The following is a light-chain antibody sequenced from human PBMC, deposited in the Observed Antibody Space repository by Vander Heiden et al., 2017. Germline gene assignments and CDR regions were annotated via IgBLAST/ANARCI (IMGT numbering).Light chain of an antibody. V-gene: IGLV4-69*01. CDR1: SRHSGNA. J-gene: IGLJ3*02. CDR3: QTWGAGVRV. CDR2: VNSDGRH. Sequence: QLVLTHSPSASASLGASVKLTCTLNSRHSGNAIAWHPQQPEKGPRFLMKVNSDGRHNKGEGIPDRFSGSSSGAERYLTISSLQSEDEADYYCQTWGAGVRVFGGGTKLTVL.